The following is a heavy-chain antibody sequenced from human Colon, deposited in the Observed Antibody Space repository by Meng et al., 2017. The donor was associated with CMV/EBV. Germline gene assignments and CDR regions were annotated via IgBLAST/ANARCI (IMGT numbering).Heavy chain of an antibody. CDR2: ILGSGDKT. D-gene: IGHD4-17*01. J-gene: IGHJ5*02. Sequence: GGSLRLSCAASGFTFSAYTMSWVRQAPGEGPEWVSAILGSGDKTSYADSVTVRFSLSRDNSKNTLFLQMNGLRAEDTAISYCAPVGGWGTGTPTTLITWGQGTLVTVSS. CDR3: APVGGWGTGTPTTLIT. CDR1: GFTFSAYT. V-gene: IGHV3-23*01.